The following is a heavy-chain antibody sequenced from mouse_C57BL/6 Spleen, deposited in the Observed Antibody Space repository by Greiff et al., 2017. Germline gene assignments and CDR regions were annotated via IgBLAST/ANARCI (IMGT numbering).Heavy chain of an antibody. J-gene: IGHJ3*01. CDR2: ISSGSSTI. CDR1: GFTFSDYG. Sequence: EVMLVESGGGLVKPGGSLKLSCAASGFTFSDYGMHWVRQAPEKGLEWVAYISSGSSTIDYADTVRGRFTISRDNAKTTLFLQMTSLRSEDTAMCYCARDWDRAYWGQGTLVTVSA. D-gene: IGHD4-1*01. CDR3: ARDWDRAY. V-gene: IGHV5-17*01.